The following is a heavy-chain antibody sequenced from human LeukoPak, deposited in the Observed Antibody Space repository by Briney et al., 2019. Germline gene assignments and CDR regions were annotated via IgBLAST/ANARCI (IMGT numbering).Heavy chain of an antibody. CDR2: IYDTGST. CDR3: ARVRNYPDAFDI. J-gene: IGHJ3*02. D-gene: IGHD5-24*01. V-gene: IGHV4-59*01. CDR1: GGTISIYY. Sequence: SETLSLTCTVSGGTISIYYWAWIRQPPGKGLEWIGYIYDTGSTKYNPSLKSRLTISLHTSRNQSSLNLRSLTAADTAIYYCARVRNYPDAFDIWGQGRMVTVSS.